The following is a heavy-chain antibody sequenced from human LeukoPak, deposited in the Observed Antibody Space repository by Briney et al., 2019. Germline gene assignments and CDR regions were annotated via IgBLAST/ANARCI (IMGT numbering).Heavy chain of an antibody. V-gene: IGHV3-30-3*01. CDR3: AKGPFDY. CDR2: ISYDGSNK. CDR1: GFTFSSYA. Sequence: GGSLRLSCAASGFTFSSYAMHWVRQAPGKGLEWVAVISYDGSNKYYADSVKGRFTISRDNSKNTLYLQMNSLRAEDTAVYYCAKGPFDYWGQGTLVTVSS. J-gene: IGHJ4*02.